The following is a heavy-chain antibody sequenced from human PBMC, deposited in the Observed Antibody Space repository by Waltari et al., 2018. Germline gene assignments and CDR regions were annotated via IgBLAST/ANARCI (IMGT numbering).Heavy chain of an antibody. CDR1: GFTFSSYS. V-gene: IGHV3-48*01. CDR3: ASTKNGMDV. CDR2: ISSSSSTI. Sequence: EVQLVESGGGLVQPGGSLRLSCAASGFTFSSYSMNWVRQAPGKGLEWVSYISSSSSTIYYADSGKGRFTISRDKAKNSLYLQMNSLRAEDTAVYYCASTKNGMDVWGQGTTVTVSS. D-gene: IGHD2-8*01. J-gene: IGHJ6*02.